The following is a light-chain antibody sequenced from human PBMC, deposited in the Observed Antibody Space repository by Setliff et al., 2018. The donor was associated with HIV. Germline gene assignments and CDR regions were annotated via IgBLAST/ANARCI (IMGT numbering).Light chain of an antibody. CDR1: SNDIGSYNY. CDR3: SSYTSSSTLV. J-gene: IGLJ2*01. Sequence: SALAQPASVSGSPGQSITISCNGTSNDIGSYNYVSWYQQHPGKAPKLVIYDVAQRPSGGSSRFSGSKSGDTASLTISGLQTEDEADYYCSSYTSSSTLVFGGGTKVTVL. CDR2: DVA. V-gene: IGLV2-14*03.